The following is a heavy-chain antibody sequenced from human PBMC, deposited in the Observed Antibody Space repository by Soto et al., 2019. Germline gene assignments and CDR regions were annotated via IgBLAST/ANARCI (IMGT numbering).Heavy chain of an antibody. V-gene: IGHV1-69*13. CDR1: GGTFSSYA. Sequence: SVKVSCKASGGTFSSYAISWVRQAPGQGLEWMGGIIPIFGTANYAQKFQGRVTITADESTSTAYMELSSLRSEDTAVYYCAGSDTVTTLRRYYYYYGMDVWGQGTTVTVSS. CDR3: AGSDTVTTLRRYYYYYGMDV. J-gene: IGHJ6*02. D-gene: IGHD4-17*01. CDR2: IIPIFGTA.